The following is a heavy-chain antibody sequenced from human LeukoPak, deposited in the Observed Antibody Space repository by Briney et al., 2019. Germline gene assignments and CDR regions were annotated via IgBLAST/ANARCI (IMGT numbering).Heavy chain of an antibody. Sequence: SETLSLTCTVSGGSISSYYWSWIRQPPGKGLELIGYIYYSGSTNYNPSLKSRVTISVDTSKNQFSLKLSSVTAADTAVYYCARGYCSSTSCYLGEYWGQGTLVTVSS. CDR1: GGSISSYY. V-gene: IGHV4-59*01. CDR3: ARGYCSSTSCYLGEY. D-gene: IGHD2-2*01. J-gene: IGHJ4*02. CDR2: IYYSGST.